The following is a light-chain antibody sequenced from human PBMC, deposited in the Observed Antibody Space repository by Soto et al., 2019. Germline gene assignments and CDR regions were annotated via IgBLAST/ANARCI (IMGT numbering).Light chain of an antibody. CDR1: QSVGTW. CDR2: GAS. V-gene: IGKV1-5*01. Sequence: DIGMTHSPATLCASVGGRVTITCRASQSVGTWVAWYQQKPGKAPKLLIFGASNLESGVPSRFSGSGSGTEFTLTIATLQPDDFATYFCQHYHRNMWSFGPGTKVDIK. J-gene: IGKJ1*01. CDR3: QHYHRNMWS.